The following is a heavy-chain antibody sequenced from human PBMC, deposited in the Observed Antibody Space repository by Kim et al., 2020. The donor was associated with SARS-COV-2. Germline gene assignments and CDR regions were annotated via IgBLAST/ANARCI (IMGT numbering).Heavy chain of an antibody. Sequence: KSRVTISVDTSKNQFSLKLSSVTAADTAVYYCARVARGDYYGSGSYSFDYWGQGTLVTVSS. CDR3: ARVARGDYYGSGSYSFDY. D-gene: IGHD3-10*01. J-gene: IGHJ4*02. V-gene: IGHV4-34*01.